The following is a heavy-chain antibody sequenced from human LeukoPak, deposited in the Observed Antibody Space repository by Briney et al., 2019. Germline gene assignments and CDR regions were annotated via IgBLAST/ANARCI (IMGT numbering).Heavy chain of an antibody. CDR1: GGTFSSYA. CDR3: ARALDIVVVPAAKGYYYYMDV. Sequence: GASVKVSCKASGGTFSSYAISWVRQAPGQGLEWMGGIIPIFGTANYAQKFQGRVTITTDESTSTAYMELSSLRSEDTAVYYCARALDIVVVPAAKGYYYYMDVWGKGTTVTVSS. CDR2: IIPIFGTA. V-gene: IGHV1-69*05. J-gene: IGHJ6*03. D-gene: IGHD2-2*01.